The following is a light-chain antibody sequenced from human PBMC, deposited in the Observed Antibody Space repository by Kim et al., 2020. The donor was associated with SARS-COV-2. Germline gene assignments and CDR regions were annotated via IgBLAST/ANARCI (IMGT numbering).Light chain of an antibody. Sequence: SYELTQTHSVSVAPGNTARITCGGDNIGGKSVHWYQQKPGQAPVLVIYYDYDRPSGIPERFSGSNSGNTATLTVSRVEAGDEADYYCQVWDSDSDQWVFGGGTKLTVL. J-gene: IGLJ3*02. CDR2: YDY. CDR3: QVWDSDSDQWV. V-gene: IGLV3-21*04. CDR1: NIGGKS.